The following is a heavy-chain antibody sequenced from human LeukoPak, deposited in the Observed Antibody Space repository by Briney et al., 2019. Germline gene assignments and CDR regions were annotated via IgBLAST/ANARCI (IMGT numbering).Heavy chain of an antibody. Sequence: GGSLRPSCAVSGFTFSSYSMNWVRQAPGKGLEWVSSISSSSSYIYYADSVKGRFTISRDNAKNSLYLQMNSLRAEDTAVYYCARGSEYYDLDYWGQGTLVTVSS. V-gene: IGHV3-21*01. J-gene: IGHJ4*02. CDR1: GFTFSSYS. CDR2: ISSSSSYI. D-gene: IGHD3-22*01. CDR3: ARGSEYYDLDY.